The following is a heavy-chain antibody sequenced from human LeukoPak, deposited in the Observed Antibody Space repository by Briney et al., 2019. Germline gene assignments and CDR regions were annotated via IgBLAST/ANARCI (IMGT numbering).Heavy chain of an antibody. CDR2: IYYSGST. V-gene: IGHV4-59*12. D-gene: IGHD1-26*01. CDR3: ARDPFRSSFDS. J-gene: IGHJ4*02. CDR1: GGSISSYY. Sequence: PSETLSLTCTVSGGSISSYYWSWIRQPPGKGLEWIGYIYYSGSTNYNPSLKSRVTMSVDTSKNQFSLKLNSVTAADTAVYYCARDPFRSSFDSWGQGTLVTVSS.